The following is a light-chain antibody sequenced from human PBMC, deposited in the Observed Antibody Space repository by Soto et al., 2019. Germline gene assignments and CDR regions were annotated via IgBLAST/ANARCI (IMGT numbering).Light chain of an antibody. CDR2: GAS. J-gene: IGKJ1*01. Sequence: ETVMTQSPATLSVSPGDRVTLSCRDSQTIHTNLAWFQQKPGQAPKLLIYGASTRDTGVPARFTGSGSGTECTLTISSLQSEDFAVYFCQQYNNWPPWTFGQGTKVEI. CDR3: QQYNNWPPWT. CDR1: QTIHTN. V-gene: IGKV3-15*01.